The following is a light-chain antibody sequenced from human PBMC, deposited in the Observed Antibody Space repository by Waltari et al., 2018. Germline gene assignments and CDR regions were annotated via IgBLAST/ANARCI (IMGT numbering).Light chain of an antibody. J-gene: IGLJ2*01. CDR1: NSDIDNFQY. V-gene: IGLV2-8*01. CDR2: DFT. CDR3: CSFSGGNDLL. Sequence: QSALTQPPSASGPPGQSVTISCTGTNSDIDNFQYVSWYQQHPGKAPRLIIYDFTKRPSDVPNRSSGSKPGNMASLTVSYLQADDEADYFCCSFSGGNDLLFGGGTKLTVL.